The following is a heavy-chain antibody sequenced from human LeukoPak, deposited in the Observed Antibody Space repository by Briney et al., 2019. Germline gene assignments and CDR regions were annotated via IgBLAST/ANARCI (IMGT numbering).Heavy chain of an antibody. J-gene: IGHJ4*02. V-gene: IGHV1-69*04. D-gene: IGHD3-22*01. Sequence: SVTVSCKASGGTFSSYAISWVRQAPGQGLEWMGRIIPILGIANYAQKFQGRVTITADKSTSTAYMELSSLRSEDTAVYYCARGNAGDSSGIYYFDYWGQGTLVTVSS. CDR3: ARGNAGDSSGIYYFDY. CDR2: IIPILGIA. CDR1: GGTFSSYA.